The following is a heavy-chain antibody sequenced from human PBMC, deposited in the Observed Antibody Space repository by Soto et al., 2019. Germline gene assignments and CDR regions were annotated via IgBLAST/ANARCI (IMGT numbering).Heavy chain of an antibody. CDR1: GGSISSYY. Sequence: ESLSLTCTVSGGSISSYYWSWIRQPPGKGLEWIGYIYYSGSTNYNPSLKSRVTISVDTSKNQFSLKLSSVTAADTAVYYCARDPGSGYYDSSGNSYYYGMDVWGQGTTVTVSS. CDR2: IYYSGST. V-gene: IGHV4-59*01. CDR3: ARDPGSGYYDSSGNSYYYGMDV. J-gene: IGHJ6*02. D-gene: IGHD3-22*01.